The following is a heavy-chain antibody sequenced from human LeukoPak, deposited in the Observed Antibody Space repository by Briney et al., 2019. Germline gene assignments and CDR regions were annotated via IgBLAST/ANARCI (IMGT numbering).Heavy chain of an antibody. CDR1: GGTFSNYA. D-gene: IGHD3-22*01. V-gene: IGHV1-69*06. Sequence: ASVTVSFKASGGTFSNYAISWVRQAPGQGREWMGGIIPIFGTANYAQKFRGRVTITADKSTRTAYMELSSLRSEDTAVYYCARVVIRWAFDIWGQGTMVTVSS. CDR3: ARVVIRWAFDI. CDR2: IIPIFGTA. J-gene: IGHJ3*02.